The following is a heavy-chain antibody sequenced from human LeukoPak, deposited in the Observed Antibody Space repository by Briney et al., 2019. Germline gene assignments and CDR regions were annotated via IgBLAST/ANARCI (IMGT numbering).Heavy chain of an antibody. CDR1: GFTFGDYA. V-gene: IGHV3-49*04. Sequence: GGSLRLSCTASGFTFGDYAMSWVRQAPGKGLEWVGFIRSKVYGGTTEYAASVKGRFTISRDDSKSIAYLQMNSLKTEDTAVYYCTRAGYYDFWSGGYYYYYMDVWGKGTTVTVSS. D-gene: IGHD3-3*01. J-gene: IGHJ6*03. CDR3: TRAGYYDFWSGGYYYYYMDV. CDR2: IRSKVYGGTT.